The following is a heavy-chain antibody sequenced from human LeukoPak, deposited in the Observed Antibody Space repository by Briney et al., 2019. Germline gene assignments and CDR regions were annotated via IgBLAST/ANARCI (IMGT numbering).Heavy chain of an antibody. CDR2: IYSGGST. D-gene: IGHD4-17*01. J-gene: IGHJ6*03. Sequence: GGSLRLSCAASGFTVSSNYMSWVRQAPGKGLEWDSVIYSGGSTYYADSVKGRFTISRDNSKNTLYLQMNSLRAEDTAVYYCARIYGDYTYYYYYMDVWGKGTTVTVSS. CDR1: GFTVSSNY. V-gene: IGHV3-53*01. CDR3: ARIYGDYTYYYYYMDV.